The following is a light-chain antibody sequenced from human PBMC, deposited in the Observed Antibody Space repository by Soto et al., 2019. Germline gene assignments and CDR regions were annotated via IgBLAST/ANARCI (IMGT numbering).Light chain of an antibody. Sequence: QSVLTQPPSASGTPGQTVSISCSGSGSNLGDNRAYWYQQVPGTAPKLLIYRNNQRPSGVPARFSGSKSGTSASLAISGLRPEDEADYYCATWDDSLSVVMFGGGTKLTVL. J-gene: IGLJ3*02. CDR3: ATWDDSLSVVM. CDR1: GSNLGDNR. V-gene: IGLV1-47*01. CDR2: RNN.